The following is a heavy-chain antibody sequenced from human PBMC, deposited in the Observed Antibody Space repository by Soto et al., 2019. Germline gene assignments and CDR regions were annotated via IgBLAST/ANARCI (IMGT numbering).Heavy chain of an antibody. D-gene: IGHD3-3*01. CDR1: GFTFSTYW. CDR3: ARDTIGVGIDY. CDR2: INSDGRGT. V-gene: IGHV3-74*01. J-gene: IGHJ4*02. Sequence: PGGSLRLSCAASGFTFSTYWMHWVRQAPGKGPVWVSNINSDGRGTNYADSVKGRFTISSDSAKNTVYLEMNSLRAEDTAVYYCARDTIGVGIDYWGQGTLVTVSS.